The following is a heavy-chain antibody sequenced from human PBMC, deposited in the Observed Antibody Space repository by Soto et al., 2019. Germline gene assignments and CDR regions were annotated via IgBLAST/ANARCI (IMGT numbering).Heavy chain of an antibody. J-gene: IGHJ6*03. CDR2: IYHSGST. CDR3: ARGVPNYYYYYMDV. V-gene: IGHV4-4*02. Sequence: SETLSLTCAVSSGSISSSTWWSWVRQPPGKGLEWIGEIYHSGSTNYNPSLKSRVTISVDKSKNQFSLKLSSVTAADTAVYYCARGVPNYYYYYMDVWGKGTTVTVSS. CDR1: SGSISSSTW.